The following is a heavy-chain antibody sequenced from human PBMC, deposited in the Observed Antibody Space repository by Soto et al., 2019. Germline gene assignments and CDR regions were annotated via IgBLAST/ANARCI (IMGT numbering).Heavy chain of an antibody. D-gene: IGHD2-2*01. Sequence: GASVKVSCKASGYTFTTYYIHWVRQAPGQGLEWMGRIIPILGIANYAQKFQGRVTITADKSTSTAYMELSSLRSEDTAVYYCAREKPFPYCSSTSCYVPSFDYWGQGTLVTVPQ. CDR1: GYTFTTYY. J-gene: IGHJ4*02. CDR3: AREKPFPYCSSTSCYVPSFDY. CDR2: IIPILGIA. V-gene: IGHV1-69*04.